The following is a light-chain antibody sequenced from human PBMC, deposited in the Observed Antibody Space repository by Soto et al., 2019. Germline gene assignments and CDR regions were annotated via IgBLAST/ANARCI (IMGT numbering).Light chain of an antibody. V-gene: IGKV3-15*01. Sequence: EIVMTQSPATLSLSPGERATLSCRASQSVSSNLAWYQQKPGQAPRLLIYGASTRATGIPARFSGSGSGTEFTLTISSLQSEDFGVYYCQQYGRSPWTFGQGTKVDI. J-gene: IGKJ1*01. CDR2: GAS. CDR3: QQYGRSPWT. CDR1: QSVSSN.